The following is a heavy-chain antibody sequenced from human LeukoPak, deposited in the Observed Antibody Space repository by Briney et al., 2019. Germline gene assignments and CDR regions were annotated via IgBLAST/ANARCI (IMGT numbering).Heavy chain of an antibody. CDR1: GGSFSGYY. Sequence: PSETLSLTCAVYGGSFSGYYWSWIRQPPGKGLEWIGEINHSGSTNYNPSLESRVTISVDTSKNQFSLKLSSVTAADTAVYYCARGSNTYYYDSSGYYHHSIFDYWGQGTLVTVSS. D-gene: IGHD3-22*01. CDR3: ARGSNTYYYDSSGYYHHSIFDY. CDR2: INHSGST. V-gene: IGHV4-34*01. J-gene: IGHJ4*02.